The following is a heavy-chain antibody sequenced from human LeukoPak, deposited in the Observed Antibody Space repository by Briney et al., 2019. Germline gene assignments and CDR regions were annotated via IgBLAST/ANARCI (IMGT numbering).Heavy chain of an antibody. CDR3: DRGVRYSSAWAFDY. J-gene: IGHJ4*02. D-gene: IGHD6-19*01. CDR1: GFTFSDHD. CDR2: SRDTPNSYST. Sequence: GGSLRLSCEASGFTFSDHDMDWVRQAPGKGLEWVGRSRDTPNSYSTEYAASVKGRFTIIRDDSKNSLYLQMNNLRTEDTAVYSCDRGVRYSSAWAFDYWGKGTMVTVSS. V-gene: IGHV3-72*01.